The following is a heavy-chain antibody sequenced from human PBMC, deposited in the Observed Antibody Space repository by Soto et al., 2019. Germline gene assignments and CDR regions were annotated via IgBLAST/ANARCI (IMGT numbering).Heavy chain of an antibody. D-gene: IGHD3-10*01. J-gene: IGHJ4*02. Sequence: QVQLVQSEAEMKKPGSSVKVSCQSSGGTFNTYAMNWVRQAPGQGPEWMGDISPMFGAANYAPKFQGRVTMTADESTGTSYMQLSSLTSEDTALYFCAREVQVHTPAFVYWGQGTLVTVSS. CDR3: AREVQVHTPAFVY. V-gene: IGHV1-69*19. CDR1: GGTFNTYA. CDR2: ISPMFGAA.